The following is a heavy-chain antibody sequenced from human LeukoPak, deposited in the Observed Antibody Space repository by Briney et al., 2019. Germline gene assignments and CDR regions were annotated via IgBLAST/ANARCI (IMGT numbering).Heavy chain of an antibody. Sequence: GGSLRLSCAASGFTVSSNYMSWVRQAPGKGLEWVSAVYSGGSIYYAGSVKGRFTISRDNSKNTLYLQMNSLSAEDSAVYYCARGRGSYYPWFDPWGQGTLVTVSS. D-gene: IGHD1-26*01. V-gene: IGHV3-66*02. CDR3: ARGRGSYYPWFDP. CDR1: GFTVSSNY. CDR2: VYSGGSI. J-gene: IGHJ5*02.